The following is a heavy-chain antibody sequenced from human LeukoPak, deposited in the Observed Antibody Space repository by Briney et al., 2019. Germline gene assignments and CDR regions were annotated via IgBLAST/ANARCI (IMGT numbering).Heavy chain of an antibody. Sequence: PGGSLRLSCAASGFTFSSYGMHWVRQAPGKGLEGVAVIWYDGSNKYYAGSVKGRFTISRDNSKNTLYLQMNSLRAEDTAVYYCARDLFDYEYGELWGQGTLVTVSS. CDR2: IWYDGSNK. D-gene: IGHD3-16*01. J-gene: IGHJ4*02. CDR1: GFTFSSYG. V-gene: IGHV3-33*01. CDR3: ARDLFDYEYGEL.